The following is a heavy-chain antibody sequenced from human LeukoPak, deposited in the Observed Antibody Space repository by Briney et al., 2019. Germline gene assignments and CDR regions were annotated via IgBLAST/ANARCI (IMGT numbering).Heavy chain of an antibody. CDR3: ARVVGYSGYDL. Sequence: EASVKVSCKASGYTFTGYYMHWVRQAPGQGLEWMGWINPNSGGTNYAQKFQGRVTMTRDPSISTAYMELSRLRSDDTAVYYCARVVGYSGYDLWGQGTLVTVSS. J-gene: IGHJ5*02. V-gene: IGHV1-2*02. D-gene: IGHD5-12*01. CDR1: GYTFTGYY. CDR2: INPNSGGT.